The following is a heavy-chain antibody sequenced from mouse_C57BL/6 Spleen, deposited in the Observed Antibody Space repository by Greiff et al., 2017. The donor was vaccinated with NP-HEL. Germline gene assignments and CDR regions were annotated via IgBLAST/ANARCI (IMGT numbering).Heavy chain of an antibody. CDR2: IDPSDSYT. CDR3: ATLSPLDY. Sequence: QVQLQQPGAELVKPGASVKLSCKASGYTFTSYWMQWVKQRPGQGLEWIGEIDPSDSYTNYNQKFKGKATLTVDKSSSTAYMQLSSLTSEDSAVYYCATLSPLDYWGQGTTLTVSS. V-gene: IGHV1-50*01. D-gene: IGHD6-5*01. J-gene: IGHJ2*01. CDR1: GYTFTSYW.